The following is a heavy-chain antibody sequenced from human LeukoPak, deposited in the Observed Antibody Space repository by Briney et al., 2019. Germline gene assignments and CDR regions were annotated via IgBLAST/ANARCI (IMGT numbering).Heavy chain of an antibody. CDR2: IIAYNGNT. CDR3: ARVGGYYYYYYMDV. CDR1: GYTFTSYG. V-gene: IGHV1-18*01. Sequence: ASVKVSCKASGYTFTSYGISWVRQAPGQGLEWMGCIIAYNGNTNYAQKLQSRVTMTTDTSTSTAYMEMWKLRSEDTGVYYCARVGGYYYYYYMDVWGKGTTVTVSS. J-gene: IGHJ6*03.